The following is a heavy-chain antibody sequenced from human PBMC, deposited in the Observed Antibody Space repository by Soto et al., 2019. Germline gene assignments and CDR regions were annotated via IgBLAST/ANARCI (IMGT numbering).Heavy chain of an antibody. Sequence: SETLSLTCTVSGGSLSSSSYYWGWIRQPQGKGLEWIGSIYYSGSTYYNPSLKSRVTISVDTSKNQFSLKLSSVTAADTAVYYCARPVAATGGGNWFDPWGQGTLVTVSS. CDR1: GGSLSSSSYY. J-gene: IGHJ5*02. D-gene: IGHD2-15*01. V-gene: IGHV4-39*01. CDR3: ARPVAATGGGNWFDP. CDR2: IYYSGST.